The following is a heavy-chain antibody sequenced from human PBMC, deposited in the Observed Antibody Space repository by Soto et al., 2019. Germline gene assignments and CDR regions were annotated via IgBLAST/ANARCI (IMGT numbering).Heavy chain of an antibody. CDR3: ARELLDGDYYYYYMDV. CDR1: GFTFSSYG. Sequence: PGGSLRLSCAASGFTFSSYGMHWVRQAPGKGLEWVAVIWYDGSNKYYADSVKGRFTISRDNSKNTLYLQMNSLRAEDTAVHYCARELLDGDYYYYYMDVWGKGTTVTVSS. CDR2: IWYDGSNK. J-gene: IGHJ6*03. V-gene: IGHV3-33*01. D-gene: IGHD4-17*01.